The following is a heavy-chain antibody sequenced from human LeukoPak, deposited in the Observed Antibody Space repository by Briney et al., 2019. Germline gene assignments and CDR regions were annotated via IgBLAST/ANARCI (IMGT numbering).Heavy chain of an antibody. Sequence: NPSETLSLTCAVYGGSFSGYYWSWIRQPPGKGLEWIGEINHSGSTNYNPSLKSRVTISLDTSKNQFSLKLSSVTAADTAVYYCARRAAAVDYWGQGTLVTVSS. V-gene: IGHV4-34*01. J-gene: IGHJ4*02. CDR3: ARRAAAVDY. CDR2: INHSGST. D-gene: IGHD6-13*01. CDR1: GGSFSGYY.